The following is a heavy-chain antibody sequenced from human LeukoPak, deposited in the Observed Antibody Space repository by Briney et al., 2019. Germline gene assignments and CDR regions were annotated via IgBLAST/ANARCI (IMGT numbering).Heavy chain of an antibody. CDR3: ARDRQTRDIWAPRNNWLDP. J-gene: IGHJ5*02. V-gene: IGHV3-20*04. CDR1: GFTFDDYG. CDR2: INWNGGST. D-gene: IGHD2-15*01. Sequence: GGSLRLSCAASGFTFDDYGMSWVRQAPGKGLEWVSGINWNGGSTGYADSVKGRFTISRDNAKNSLYLQMNSLRAEDTALYYCARDRQTRDIWAPRNNWLDPWGQGTLVTVSS.